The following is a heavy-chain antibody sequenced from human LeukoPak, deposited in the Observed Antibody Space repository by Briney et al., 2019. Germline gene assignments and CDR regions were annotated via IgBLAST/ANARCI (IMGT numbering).Heavy chain of an antibody. Sequence: GGSLRLSCAASGFAFSTYWMHWDRQAPGKGLVWVSRIDSDGTRTTYADSVKGRFTISRDNAKNTLYLQMNSLRAEDTAVYYCARSPNCGGDCSWGQGTLVTVSS. CDR3: ARSPNCGGDCS. CDR1: GFAFSTYW. D-gene: IGHD2-21*02. V-gene: IGHV3-74*01. CDR2: IDSDGTRT. J-gene: IGHJ5*02.